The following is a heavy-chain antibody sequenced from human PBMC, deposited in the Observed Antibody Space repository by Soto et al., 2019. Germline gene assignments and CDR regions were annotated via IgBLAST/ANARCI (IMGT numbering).Heavy chain of an antibody. D-gene: IGHD6-19*01. Sequence: SVKVSCKASGGTFSSYAISWVRQAPGQGLEWMGGIIPIFGTANYAQKFQGRVTITADKSTSTAYMELSSLRSEDTAVYYCARSIAVAGTWPPPPHYYGMDVWGQGTTVTVSS. J-gene: IGHJ6*02. CDR2: IIPIFGTA. CDR1: GGTFSSYA. V-gene: IGHV1-69*06. CDR3: ARSIAVAGTWPPPPHYYGMDV.